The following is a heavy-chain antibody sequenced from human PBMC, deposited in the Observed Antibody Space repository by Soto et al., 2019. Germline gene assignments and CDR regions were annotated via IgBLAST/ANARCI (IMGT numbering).Heavy chain of an antibody. J-gene: IGHJ4*02. Sequence: QVQLQESGPGLVKPSETLSLTCTVSGGSISSYYWSWIRQPPGKGLEWIGYIYYSGSTNYNPSLKSRVTISVDTSKNQFSLKLSSVTAADTAVYYCARAARVRGVIFDYWGQGTLVTVSS. CDR2: IYYSGST. V-gene: IGHV4-59*01. CDR1: GGSISSYY. CDR3: ARAARVRGVIFDY. D-gene: IGHD3-10*01.